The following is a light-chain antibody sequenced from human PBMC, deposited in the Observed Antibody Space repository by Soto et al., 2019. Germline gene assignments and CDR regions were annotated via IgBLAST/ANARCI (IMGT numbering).Light chain of an antibody. CDR3: QQYNSYCT. J-gene: IGKJ2*02. Sequence: DIQMTQSPSTLSASVGDRVTITCRASQSISSWLAWYQQKPGKAPKLLIYDASSLESGVPSRFSGSGSGTEFTLTTSSLQPDDFATYYCQQYNSYCTFGQGTKLEIK. V-gene: IGKV1-5*01. CDR1: QSISSW. CDR2: DAS.